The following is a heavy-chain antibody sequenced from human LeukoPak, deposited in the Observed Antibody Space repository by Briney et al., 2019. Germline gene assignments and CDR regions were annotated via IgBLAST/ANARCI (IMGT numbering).Heavy chain of an antibody. CDR1: GFTFDDYA. CDR2: ISWSSGSI. Sequence: GGSLRLSCAASGFTFDDYAMHWVRQAPGKGLEWVSGISWSSGSIGYADSVKGRFTISRDNAKNSLYLQMNSLRAEDTALYYCAKANAGIAARHGMDVWGQGTTVTVSS. D-gene: IGHD6-6*01. CDR3: AKANAGIAARHGMDV. V-gene: IGHV3-9*01. J-gene: IGHJ6*02.